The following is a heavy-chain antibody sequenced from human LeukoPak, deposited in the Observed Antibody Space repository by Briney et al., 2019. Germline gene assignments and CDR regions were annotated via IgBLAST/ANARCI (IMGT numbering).Heavy chain of an antibody. CDR2: INPNSGGT. D-gene: IGHD3-22*01. Sequence: GASVKVSCKASGYTFTGYYMHWVRQAPGQGLEWMGWINPNSGGTNYAQKFQGRVTMTRDTSISTAYMELSRLRSDDTAVYYCARGGSYYDSSGYYSHWGQGTLVTVSS. CDR3: ARGGSYYDSSGYYSH. CDR1: GYTFTGYY. J-gene: IGHJ4*02. V-gene: IGHV1-2*02.